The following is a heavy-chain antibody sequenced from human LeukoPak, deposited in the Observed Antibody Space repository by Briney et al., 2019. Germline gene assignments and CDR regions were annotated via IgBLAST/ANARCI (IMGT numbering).Heavy chain of an antibody. CDR1: GGSFSGYY. CDR2: INHSGST. D-gene: IGHD5-18*01. J-gene: IGHJ5*02. V-gene: IGHV4-34*01. Sequence: SETLSLTCAVYGGSFSGYYWSWIRQPPGKGLEWIGEINHSGSTNYNPSLKSRVTISVDTSKNQFSLKLSSVTAADTAVYYCARVRTGGYSYGYHPNWFDPWGQGTLVTVSP. CDR3: ARVRTGGYSYGYHPNWFDP.